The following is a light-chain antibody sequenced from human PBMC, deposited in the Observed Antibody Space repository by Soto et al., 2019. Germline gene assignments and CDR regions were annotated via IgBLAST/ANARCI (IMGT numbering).Light chain of an antibody. Sequence: QSVLTQPASVSGSPGQSITVSCTGTDTDIGGADYVSWYQQHPGKAPKLIIYEVSHRPSGISSRFSGSKSGTTASLTISRLQTEDEAHYFCGSYTSAHTLEGIVFGGGTQLTVL. V-gene: IGLV2-14*01. CDR1: DTDIGGADY. CDR3: GSYTSAHTLEGIV. J-gene: IGLJ2*01. CDR2: EVS.